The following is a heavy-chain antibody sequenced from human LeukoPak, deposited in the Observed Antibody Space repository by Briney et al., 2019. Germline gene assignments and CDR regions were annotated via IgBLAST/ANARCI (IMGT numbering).Heavy chain of an antibody. Sequence: SETLSLTCVVSGGSVSGYYWGWIRQPPGRGLEWIGYVYYSGGTNYNPSFKSRITISVDTSRNQFSLQLSSVTAADTAVYYCARIHRYCSGGACYVLDNWGQGTLVAVSS. J-gene: IGHJ4*02. V-gene: IGHV4-59*02. CDR1: GGSVSGYY. CDR3: ARIHRYCSGGACYVLDN. CDR2: VYYSGGT. D-gene: IGHD2-15*01.